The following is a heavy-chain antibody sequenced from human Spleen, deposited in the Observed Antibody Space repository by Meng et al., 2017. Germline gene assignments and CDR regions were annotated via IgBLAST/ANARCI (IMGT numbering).Heavy chain of an antibody. Sequence: ASVKVSCKASGYTFTGYYMHWVRQAPGQGLEWMGRINPNSGGTNYAQKLQGRVTMTRDTSISTAYMELSRLRSDDTAVYYCARDSPLATVTTNPFPYYCYGMDDWGQGTTVTVSS. J-gene: IGHJ6*02. V-gene: IGHV1-2*06. CDR1: GYTFTGYY. CDR3: ARDSPLATVTTNPFPYYCYGMDD. D-gene: IGHD4-17*01. CDR2: INPNSGGT.